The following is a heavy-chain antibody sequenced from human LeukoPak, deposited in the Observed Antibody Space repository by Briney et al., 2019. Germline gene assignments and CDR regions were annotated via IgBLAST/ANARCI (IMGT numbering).Heavy chain of an antibody. V-gene: IGHV3-21*01. CDR1: GFTFSSYS. J-gene: IGHJ4*02. CDR2: ISSSSSYI. CDR3: ARDGSPLTAAGPLDY. D-gene: IGHD6-13*01. Sequence: GGSLRLSCAASGFTFSSYSMNWVRQGPGKGLEWVSSISSSSSYIYYADSMKGRFTNSRDNAKNSLHLQMNSLRVEDTAVYYCARDGSPLTAAGPLDYWGQGTLVTVSS.